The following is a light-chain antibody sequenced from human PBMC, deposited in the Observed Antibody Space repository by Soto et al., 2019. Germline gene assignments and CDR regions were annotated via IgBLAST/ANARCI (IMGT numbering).Light chain of an antibody. CDR2: GAS. J-gene: IGKJ4*01. Sequence: EIVLTQSPATLSVSQGERATLSCRASESVSNNLAWYQQKPGQAPRLLIFGASARATGIPARFSGSGSGTEFTVTVSSLHSEDFAVYYCQQYNKWGLTFGGGTKVEIK. CDR3: QQYNKWGLT. V-gene: IGKV3-15*01. CDR1: ESVSNN.